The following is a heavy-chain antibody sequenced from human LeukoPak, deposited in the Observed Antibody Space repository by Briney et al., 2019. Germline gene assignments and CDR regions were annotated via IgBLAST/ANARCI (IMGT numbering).Heavy chain of an antibody. V-gene: IGHV4-34*01. D-gene: IGHD3-10*01. CDR2: INHSGST. CDR3: ARGSPIVRGVTVYRWFDP. J-gene: IGHJ5*02. Sequence: SETLSLTCAVYGGSFSGYYWSWIRQPPGKGLEWIGEINHSGSTNYNPSLKSRVTISVDTSKNQFSLKLSSVTAADTAVYYCARGSPIVRGVTVYRWFDPWGQGTLVTVSS. CDR1: GGSFSGYY.